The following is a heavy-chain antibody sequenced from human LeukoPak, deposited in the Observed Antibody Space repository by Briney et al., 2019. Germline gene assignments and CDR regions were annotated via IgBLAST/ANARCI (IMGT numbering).Heavy chain of an antibody. CDR1: GYTFTTYA. D-gene: IGHD6-13*01. CDR2: INAGNGNT. J-gene: IGHJ6*02. CDR3: ASQLVRTNIYYYYYGMDV. V-gene: IGHV1-3*01. Sequence: ASVKVSCKASGYTFTTYAMHWVRQAPGQRLEWMGWINAGNGNTKYSQKFQARVTITRDTSASTAYMELSSLRSEDTAVYYCASQLVRTNIYYYYYGMDVWGQGTTVTVSS.